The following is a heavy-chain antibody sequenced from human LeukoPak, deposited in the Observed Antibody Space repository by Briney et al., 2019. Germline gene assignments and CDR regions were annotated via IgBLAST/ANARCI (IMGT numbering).Heavy chain of an antibody. CDR3: ARDPYSGSYGNYYYYFMDV. Sequence: GGSLRLSCAASGFTFSSYNMNWVRQAPGKGLEWVSSITSGSSYIYYADSVKGRFTISRDNAKNSLYLQMNSLRAEDTAVYYCARDPYSGSYGNYYYYFMDVWGKGTTVTNSS. J-gene: IGHJ6*03. D-gene: IGHD1-26*01. CDR2: ITSGSSYI. CDR1: GFTFSSYN. V-gene: IGHV3-21*01.